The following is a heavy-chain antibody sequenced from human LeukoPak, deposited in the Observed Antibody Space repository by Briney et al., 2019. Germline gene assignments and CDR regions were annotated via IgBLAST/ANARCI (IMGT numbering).Heavy chain of an antibody. CDR2: ISAYNGNT. Sequence: ASVKVSCKASGYTFTSYGISWVRQAPGQGLEWMGWISAYNGNTNYAQKLQGRVTMTTDTSTSTAYMELRSLRSDDTAVYYCARATLGYCSGGSCYSEFAYWGQGTLVTVSS. CDR1: GYTFTSYG. D-gene: IGHD2-15*01. CDR3: ARATLGYCSGGSCYSEFAY. V-gene: IGHV1-18*01. J-gene: IGHJ4*02.